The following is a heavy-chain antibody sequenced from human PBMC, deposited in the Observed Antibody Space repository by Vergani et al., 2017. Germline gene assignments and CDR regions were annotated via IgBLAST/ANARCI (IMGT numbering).Heavy chain of an antibody. CDR3: AKDRKSSCWPKCGWFDP. CDR1: GFTFSTYA. V-gene: IGHV3-23*01. D-gene: IGHD6-19*01. Sequence: EVQLLESGGGLVQPGGSLRLSCAASGFTFSTYAMNWVRQAPGKGLEWVSTISSDGGSTYYADSLKGLFTISRDNSKNTLSLQMNILRADDTAVYYCAKDRKSSCWPKCGWFDPWGQGTLVTVSS. CDR2: ISSDGGST. J-gene: IGHJ5*02.